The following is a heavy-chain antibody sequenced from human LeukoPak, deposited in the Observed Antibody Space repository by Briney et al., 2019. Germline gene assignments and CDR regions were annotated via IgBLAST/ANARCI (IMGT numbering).Heavy chain of an antibody. Sequence: PGGSLRLACAAPKFTFSTSALSWVRQAPGKGLEWVSVVSGSGSSTYDADSVKGRFTISRDNSKNTLYLQMNSLRAEDTAVYYCASGGDPDAFDIWGQGTMVTVSS. CDR1: KFTFSTSA. CDR3: ASGGDPDAFDI. D-gene: IGHD2-21*02. CDR2: VSGSGSST. V-gene: IGHV3-23*01. J-gene: IGHJ3*02.